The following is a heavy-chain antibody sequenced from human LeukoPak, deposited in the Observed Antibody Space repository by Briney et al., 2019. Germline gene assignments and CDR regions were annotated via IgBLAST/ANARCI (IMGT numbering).Heavy chain of an antibody. CDR1: GFTFSSYS. CDR2: ISSSSSYI. J-gene: IGHJ4*02. V-gene: IGHV3-21*01. CDR3: ARGLWFGELLQPFDY. D-gene: IGHD3-10*01. Sequence: GGSLRLSCAASGFTFSSYSMNWVRQAPGKGLEWVSSISSSSSYIYYADSVKGRFTISRDNAKNSLYLQMNSLRAEDTAVYYCARGLWFGELLQPFDYWGQGTLVTVSS.